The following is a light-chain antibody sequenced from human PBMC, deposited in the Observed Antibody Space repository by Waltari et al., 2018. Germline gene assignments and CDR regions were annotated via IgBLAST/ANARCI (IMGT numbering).Light chain of an antibody. CDR1: QHISAW. V-gene: IGKV1-5*03. CDR3: HHYDGYSRT. CDR2: KSS. Sequence: DIQLTQSPSTLSASIGDRVTITCRASQHISAWLAWYQQKPGKAPKLLIYKSSSSGSGVSSRFTGSGSGTDFTLTISGLQPDDFVTYYCHHYDGYSRTFGQGTRVEVK. J-gene: IGKJ1*01.